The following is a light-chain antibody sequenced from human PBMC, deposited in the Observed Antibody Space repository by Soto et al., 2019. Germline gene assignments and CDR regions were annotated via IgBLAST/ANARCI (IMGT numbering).Light chain of an antibody. Sequence: QSALTQPASVSGSPGQSITISCTGTSSDVGGYNYVSWYQQHPGKAPKLMIYEVSNRPSGVSNRFSGSKSGNTASLTISGLQAEDDVDYYCSSYTGSSTPYVFGTATKLTVL. J-gene: IGLJ1*01. CDR3: SSYTGSSTPYV. CDR2: EVS. CDR1: SSDVGGYNY. V-gene: IGLV2-14*01.